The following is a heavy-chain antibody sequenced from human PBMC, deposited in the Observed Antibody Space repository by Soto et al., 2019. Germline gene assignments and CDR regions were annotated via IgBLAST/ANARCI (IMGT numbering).Heavy chain of an antibody. Sequence: QVQLQQWGAGLLKPSETLSLTCAVYCGSVSGYYWSWIRQPPGKGLEWIEEINHSGSTNYNPSLEGRVTMSVDTSNNQFALKLSSVTAADTAVYYCARTSRFDCWGQGTLVTVSS. V-gene: IGHV4-34*01. CDR3: ARTSRFDC. J-gene: IGHJ4*02. CDR2: INHSGST. D-gene: IGHD6-6*01. CDR1: CGSVSGYY.